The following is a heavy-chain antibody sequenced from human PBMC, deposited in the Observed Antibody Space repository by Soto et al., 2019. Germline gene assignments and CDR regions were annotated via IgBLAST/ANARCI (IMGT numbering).Heavy chain of an antibody. Sequence: PVGSLRLSCAASGFTFSSYAMSWVRQAPGKGLEWVSAISGSGGSTYYADSVKGRFTISRDNSKNTLYLQMNSLRAEDTAVYYCAKAPSRVGNSDYYYGMDVWGQGTTVTVSS. CDR3: AKAPSRVGNSDYYYGMDV. D-gene: IGHD1-26*01. V-gene: IGHV3-23*01. CDR2: ISGSGGST. CDR1: GFTFSSYA. J-gene: IGHJ6*02.